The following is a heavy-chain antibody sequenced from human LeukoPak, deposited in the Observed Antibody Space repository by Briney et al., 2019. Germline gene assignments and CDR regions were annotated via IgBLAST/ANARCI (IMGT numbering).Heavy chain of an antibody. D-gene: IGHD4-17*01. CDR3: ARVGVTTVTPSDAFDI. CDR2: INHSGST. Sequence: SETLSLTCAVYGGSFSGYYWSRIRQPPGKGLEWIGEINHSGSTNYNPSLKSRVTIPVDTSKNQFPLKLSSVTAADTAVYYCARVGVTTVTPSDAFDIWGQGTMVTVSS. CDR1: GGSFSGYY. V-gene: IGHV4-34*01. J-gene: IGHJ3*02.